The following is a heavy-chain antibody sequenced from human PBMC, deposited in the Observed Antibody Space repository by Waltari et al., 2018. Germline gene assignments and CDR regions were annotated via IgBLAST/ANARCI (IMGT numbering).Heavy chain of an antibody. D-gene: IGHD1-26*01. CDR2: IYHSGST. Sequence: QVQLQESGPGLVKPSETLSLTCAVSGYSISSGYYWGWIRQPPGKGLEWIGSIYHSGSTYYNPSLKSRVTISVDTSKNQFSLKLSSVTAADTAVYYCARVWWELMVSPFDYWGQGTLVTVSS. V-gene: IGHV4-38-2*01. J-gene: IGHJ4*02. CDR1: GYSISSGYY. CDR3: ARVWWELMVSPFDY.